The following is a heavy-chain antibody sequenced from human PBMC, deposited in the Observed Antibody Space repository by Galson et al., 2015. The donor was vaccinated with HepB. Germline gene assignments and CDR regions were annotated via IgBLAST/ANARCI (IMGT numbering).Heavy chain of an antibody. D-gene: IGHD6-13*01. J-gene: IGHJ6*02. CDR1: GYTFTSYY. V-gene: IGHV1-46*03. Sequence: SVKVSCKASGYTFTSYYMHWVRQAPGQGLEWMGIINPSGGSTSYAQKFQGRVTMTRDTSTSTVYMELSSLRSEDTAVYYCARAYSSSWYPYYYYYYGMDVWGQGTTVTVSS. CDR3: ARAYSSSWYPYYYYYYGMDV. CDR2: INPSGGST.